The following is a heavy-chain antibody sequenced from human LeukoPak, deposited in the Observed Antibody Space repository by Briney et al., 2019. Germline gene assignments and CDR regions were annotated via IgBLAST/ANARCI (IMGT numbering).Heavy chain of an antibody. CDR2: INHSGST. V-gene: IGHV4-34*01. J-gene: IGHJ5*02. CDR1: GGSFSGYY. D-gene: IGHD6-19*01. Sequence: SETLSLTCAVYGGSFSGYYWSWIRQPPGKGLEWIGEINHSGSTNYNPSLKSRVTISVDTSKNQLSLKLSSVTAADTAVYYCARDPTFSSGLNWFDPWGQGTLVTVSS. CDR3: ARDPTFSSGLNWFDP.